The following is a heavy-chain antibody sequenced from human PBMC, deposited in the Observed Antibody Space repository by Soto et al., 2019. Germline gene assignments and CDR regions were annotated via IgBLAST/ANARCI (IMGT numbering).Heavy chain of an antibody. CDR2: TYTSGST. CDR1: GGSISSYY. V-gene: IGHV4-4*07. J-gene: IGHJ4*02. CDR3: GRDLKFGQTCF. D-gene: IGHD3-10*01. Sequence: SETLSLTCTASGGSISSYYWSWIRQPSGKGLEWIGRTYTSGSTTYNPSLKSRVTMSLDTTKNQFSLMLTSMTAADTAAYYCGRDLKFGQTCFWGQGTQVTGSS.